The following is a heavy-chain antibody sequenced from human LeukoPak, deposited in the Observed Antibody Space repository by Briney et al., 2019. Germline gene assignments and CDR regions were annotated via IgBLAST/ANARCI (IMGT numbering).Heavy chain of an antibody. CDR3: ARVHSADYSNYGWFDP. CDR1: GGSFSGYY. Sequence: PSETLSLTCAVYGGSFSGYYWSWIRQPPGKGLEWIGEINHSGSTNYNPSLKSRATISVDTSKNQFSLKLSSVTAADTAVYYCARVHSADYSNYGWFDPWGQGTLVTVSS. J-gene: IGHJ5*02. V-gene: IGHV4-34*01. CDR2: INHSGST. D-gene: IGHD4-11*01.